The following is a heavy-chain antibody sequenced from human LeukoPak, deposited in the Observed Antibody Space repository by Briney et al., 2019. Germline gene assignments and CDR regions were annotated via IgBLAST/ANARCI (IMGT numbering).Heavy chain of an antibody. Sequence: GGSLRLSCAASGFTFSSYGMHWVRQAPGKGLEWEAVIWYDGSNKYYADSVKGRFTISRDNSKNTLYLQMNSLRAEDTAVYYCAKSVVVAAAFDLWGRGTLVTVFS. J-gene: IGHJ2*01. CDR1: GFTFSSYG. CDR2: IWYDGSNK. V-gene: IGHV3-33*06. CDR3: AKSVVVAAAFDL. D-gene: IGHD2-15*01.